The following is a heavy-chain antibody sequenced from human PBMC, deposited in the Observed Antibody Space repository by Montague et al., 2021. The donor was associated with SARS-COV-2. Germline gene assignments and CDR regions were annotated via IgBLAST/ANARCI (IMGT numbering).Heavy chain of an antibody. D-gene: IGHD3-3*01. CDR2: ISYAGRT. V-gene: IGHV4-39*07. CDR3: ARGPFWSAAPDY. CDR1: GGSISSPDYY. Sequence: SETLSLTCTVSGGSISSPDYYWGWIRQSPGKGLEWIGSISYAGRTYYNPSLKSRATISVETSKNQFSLSLTSVTAADTAVCYCARGPFWSAAPDYWGQGILVTVSS. J-gene: IGHJ4*02.